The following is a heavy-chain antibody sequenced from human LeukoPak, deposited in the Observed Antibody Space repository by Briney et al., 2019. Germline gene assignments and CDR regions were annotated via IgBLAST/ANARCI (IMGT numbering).Heavy chain of an antibody. D-gene: IGHD1-26*01. Sequence: ASVKVSCKASGYTFSDHYIHWVRQAPGQGLEWMGWINPNNGGTNYAQKFQGRVTMTRDTSIATAYMELNRLRSDDTAIYYCAGGIASYSSSYFDYWGQGAQVTVSS. J-gene: IGHJ4*02. V-gene: IGHV1-2*02. CDR1: GYTFSDHY. CDR2: INPNNGGT. CDR3: AGGIASYSSSYFDY.